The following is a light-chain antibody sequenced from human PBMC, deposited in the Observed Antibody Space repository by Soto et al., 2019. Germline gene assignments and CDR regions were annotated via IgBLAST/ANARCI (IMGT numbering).Light chain of an antibody. J-gene: IGKJ4*01. CDR1: QDIKNY. Sequence: DIQMTQSPSSLSASVGDRVTITCQASQDIKNYLNWYQQKAGKAPNLLIYDASNLKAGVPSRFSGTGSGTDFSLTLSSLQPEDVATYYCQHYDHLPPLSFGGGTKV. CDR3: QHYDHLPPLS. CDR2: DAS. V-gene: IGKV1-33*01.